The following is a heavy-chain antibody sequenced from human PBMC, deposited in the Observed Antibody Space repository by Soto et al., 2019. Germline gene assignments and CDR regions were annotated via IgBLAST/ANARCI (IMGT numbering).Heavy chain of an antibody. J-gene: IGHJ6*04. CDR3: ARDRIPTGMDV. CDR2: VSGSGSST. V-gene: IGHV3-23*01. CDR1: PFPFSRYT. Sequence: GGSLRLSCAASPFPFSRYTMSWVRQAPGKGLEWISAVSGSGSSTYYADSVKGRFTISRDNSKNTLYLQMNSLRAEDTAVYYCARDRIPTGMDVWGEGTTVTVSS.